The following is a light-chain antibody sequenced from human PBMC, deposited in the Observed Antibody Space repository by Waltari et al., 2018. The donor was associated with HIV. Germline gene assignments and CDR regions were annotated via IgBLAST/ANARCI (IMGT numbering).Light chain of an antibody. V-gene: IGKV3-20*01. J-gene: IGKJ2*01. CDR2: GAS. CDR3: HQYGTSPRT. CDR1: QTVTRNY. Sequence: EIVLAQSPRTLSLSPGERATLSCRSSQTVTRNYLAWYQVRPGQAPRLLIYGASIRATGVPDKFSGSGSGTDFTLTIGRLEPEDFAAYYCHQYGTSPRTFGQGTKVEIK.